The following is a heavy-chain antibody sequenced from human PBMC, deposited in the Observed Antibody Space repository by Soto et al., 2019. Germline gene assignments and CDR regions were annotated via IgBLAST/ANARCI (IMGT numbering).Heavy chain of an antibody. CDR2: IYWDDDK. D-gene: IGHD4-17*01. CDR1: GFSLSTSGVG. V-gene: IGHV2-5*02. CDR3: AHTLMTTVTTPHAFDI. J-gene: IGHJ3*02. Sequence: QITLKESGPTLVKPTQTLTLTCTFSGFSLSTSGVGVGWIRQPPGKALEWLALIYWDDDKRYSPSLKSRLTITKDTSKNLVVLTMTNLDPVETATYYCAHTLMTTVTTPHAFDIWGQGTMVTVSS.